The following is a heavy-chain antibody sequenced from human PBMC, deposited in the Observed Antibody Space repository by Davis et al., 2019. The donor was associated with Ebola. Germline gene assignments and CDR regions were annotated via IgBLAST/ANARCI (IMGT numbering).Heavy chain of an antibody. Sequence: SVKVSCKASGGTFSSYAITWVRQAPGQGLEWMGGIIPIFGTANYAQKFQGRVTITADESTTTAYMDLSSLISEDTAVYYCATRGVVVTALLYWGQGTLVTVSS. CDR2: IIPIFGTA. CDR3: ATRGVVVTALLY. V-gene: IGHV1-69*13. J-gene: IGHJ4*02. CDR1: GGTFSSYA. D-gene: IGHD2-15*01.